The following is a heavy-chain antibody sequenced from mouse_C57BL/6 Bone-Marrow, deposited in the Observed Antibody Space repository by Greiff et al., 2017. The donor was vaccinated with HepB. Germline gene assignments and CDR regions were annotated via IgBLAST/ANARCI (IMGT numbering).Heavy chain of an antibody. J-gene: IGHJ2*01. D-gene: IGHD2-1*01. CDR1: GYAFSSSW. CDR2: IYPGDGDT. Sequence: VQLQESGPELVKPGASVKISCKASGYAFSSSWMNWVKQRPGKGLEWIGRIYPGDGDTNYNGKFKGKATLTADKSSSTAYMQLSSLTSEDSAVYFCARGFYGNYEGVDDYWGQGTTLTVSS. CDR3: ARGFYGNYEGVDDY. V-gene: IGHV1-82*01.